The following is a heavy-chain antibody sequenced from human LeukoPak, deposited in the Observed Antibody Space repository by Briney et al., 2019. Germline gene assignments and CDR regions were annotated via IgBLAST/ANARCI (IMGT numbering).Heavy chain of an antibody. V-gene: IGHV4-34*01. CDR1: GGSFSNYY. D-gene: IGHD3-10*01. CDR3: ARGPKPKSITMVRGVNFQRTKNWFDP. J-gene: IGHJ5*02. CDR2: INHSGDT. Sequence: RASETLSLTCAVYGGSFSNYYWSWIRQPPGKGLGWIGEINHSGDTNYNSSLKSRVTISIDTSKNQFSLKLRSVTAADTAVYYCARGPKPKSITMVRGVNFQRTKNWFDPWGQGTLVTVSS.